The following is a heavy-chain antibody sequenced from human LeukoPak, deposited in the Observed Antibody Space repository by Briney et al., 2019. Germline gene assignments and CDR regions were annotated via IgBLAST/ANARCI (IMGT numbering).Heavy chain of an antibody. CDR2: IIPIFGTA. J-gene: IGHJ4*02. V-gene: IGHV1-69*06. Sequence: GASVKVSCKASGGTFSSYAISWVRQAPGQGLEWMGGIIPIFGTANYAQKFQGRVTMTEDTFTDTAYMELSGLRSEDTAVYYCATSVDGLVTIRTYFEHWGQGTLITVSS. CDR1: GGTFSSYA. D-gene: IGHD2/OR15-2a*01. CDR3: ATSVDGLVTIRTYFEH.